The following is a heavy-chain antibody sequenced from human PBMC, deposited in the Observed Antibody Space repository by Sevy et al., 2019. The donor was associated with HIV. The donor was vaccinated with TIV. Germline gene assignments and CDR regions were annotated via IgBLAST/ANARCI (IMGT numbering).Heavy chain of an antibody. CDR3: ARSGGYSEYGMDV. Sequence: GGSLRLSCASSGFTFSTYDMHWVRQVTGKGLEWISGVGPAGDQFYPGSVKGRFTISRENAKNSIYLQMNNLRAGDTAVYYCARSGGYSEYGMDVWGQGTTVTVSS. CDR2: VGPAGDQ. V-gene: IGHV3-13*05. J-gene: IGHJ6*02. CDR1: GFTFSTYD. D-gene: IGHD5-12*01.